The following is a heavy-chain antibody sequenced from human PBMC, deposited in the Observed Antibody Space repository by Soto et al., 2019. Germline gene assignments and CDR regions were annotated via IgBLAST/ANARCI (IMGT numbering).Heavy chain of an antibody. CDR2: ISGSGGST. CDR3: AKDRAVAGTIMKYYFDY. V-gene: IGHV3-23*01. Sequence: PGGSLRLSCAASGFTFSSYAMSWVRQAPGKGLEWVSAISGSGGSTYYAGSVKGRFTISRDNSKDTLYLQMNSLRAEDTAVYYCAKDRAVAGTIMKYYFDYWGQGTLVTVSS. D-gene: IGHD6-19*01. J-gene: IGHJ4*02. CDR1: GFTFSSYA.